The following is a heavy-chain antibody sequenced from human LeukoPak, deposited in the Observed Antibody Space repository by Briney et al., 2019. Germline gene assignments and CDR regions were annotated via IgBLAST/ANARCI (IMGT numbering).Heavy chain of an antibody. CDR2: ISPSGGST. J-gene: IGHJ5*02. V-gene: IGHV1-46*01. D-gene: IGHD3-10*01. Sequence: ASVKVSCKAFGYTFTSNYMHWVRQAPGQGPEWMGVISPSGGSTTYAQKFQGRVTLTRDMSTSTDYLELSSLRSEDTAVYYCAAVLHYYGSGSLPPFDPWGQGTLVTVSS. CDR1: GYTFTSNY. CDR3: AAVLHYYGSGSLPPFDP.